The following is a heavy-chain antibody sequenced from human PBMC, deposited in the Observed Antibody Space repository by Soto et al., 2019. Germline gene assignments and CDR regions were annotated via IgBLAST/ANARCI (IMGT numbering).Heavy chain of an antibody. D-gene: IGHD2-15*01. J-gene: IGHJ3*02. V-gene: IGHV3-23*01. CDR2: ISESGDST. CDR1: GFIFGNYM. CDR3: APHVYCSGGSCHYDAFDI. Sequence: EVQLLESGGGLVQPGESLRLSCAVSGFIFGNYMMTWVRQAPGKGLEWVSTISESGDSTYYADSVKGRFTISRDSSKNTLYLHMASLGAEDTAVYYCAPHVYCSGGSCHYDAFDIRGQGTMVTVSS.